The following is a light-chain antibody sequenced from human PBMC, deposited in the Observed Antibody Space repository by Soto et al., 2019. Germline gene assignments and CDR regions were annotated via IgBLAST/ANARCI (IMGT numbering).Light chain of an antibody. Sequence: EIVMTPSPGPLSVSPGERATLSCRASQSVSSNLAWYQQKPGQAPRLLIYGASTRATGIPARFSGSGSGTEFTLTISSLQSEDFAVYYCQQYNNWYTFGQGTKVDI. CDR3: QQYNNWYT. J-gene: IGKJ2*01. CDR1: QSVSSN. CDR2: GAS. V-gene: IGKV3-15*01.